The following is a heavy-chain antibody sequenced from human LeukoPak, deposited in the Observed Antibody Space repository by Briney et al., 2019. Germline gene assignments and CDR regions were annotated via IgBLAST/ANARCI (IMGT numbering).Heavy chain of an antibody. J-gene: IGHJ4*02. V-gene: IGHV3-48*04. Sequence: GGSLRLSCAASGFTFSSYSTNWVRQAPGKGLKWVSYISSSSSTIYYADSVKGRFTISRDNAKNSLYLQMNSLRAEDTAVYYCAREPMGWFGELSTVDYWGQGTLVTVSS. CDR1: GFTFSSYS. CDR2: ISSSSSTI. D-gene: IGHD3-10*01. CDR3: AREPMGWFGELSTVDY.